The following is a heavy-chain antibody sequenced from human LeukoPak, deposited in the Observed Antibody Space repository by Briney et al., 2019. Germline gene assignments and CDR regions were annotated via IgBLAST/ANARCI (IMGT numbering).Heavy chain of an antibody. CDR1: GGSFSGYY. V-gene: IGHV4-34*01. J-gene: IGHJ5*02. Sequence: SETLSLTCAVYGGSFSGYYWSWIRQPPGKGLEWIGEINHSGSTNYNPSLKGRVTISVDTSKNQFSLKLSSVTAADTAVYYCARDRVPVPAMEVRGAPNWFDPWGQGTLVTVSS. CDR3: ARDRVPVPAMEVRGAPNWFDP. D-gene: IGHD3-10*01. CDR2: INHSGST.